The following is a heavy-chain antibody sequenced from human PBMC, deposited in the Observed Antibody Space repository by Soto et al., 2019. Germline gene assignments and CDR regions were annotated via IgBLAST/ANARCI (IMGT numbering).Heavy chain of an antibody. V-gene: IGHV4-4*02. CDR3: ARLVYETRLNYMYFDF. CDR2: IFHDGTA. J-gene: IGHJ4*02. Sequence: PSETLSLTCAVSGVSISSGNWWTWVRQTPQRGLEYIGEIFHDGTANYYPSFERRVAISVDTSKNQFSLKLTPVTAADTAIYFCARLVYETRLNYMYFDFWGQGALAPVSS. CDR1: GVSISSGNW. D-gene: IGHD2-8*01.